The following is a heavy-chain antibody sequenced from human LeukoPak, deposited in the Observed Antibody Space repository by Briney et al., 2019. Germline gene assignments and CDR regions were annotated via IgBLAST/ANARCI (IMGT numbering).Heavy chain of an antibody. CDR2: ISSSSSYT. Sequence: SGGSLRLSCAASGFTFSDYYMSWIRQAPGKGLEWVSYISSSSSYTNYADSVKGRFTISRDNAKNSLYLQMNSLRAEDTAVYYCARRLTTGGFFDYWGQGTLVTGSS. J-gene: IGHJ4*02. D-gene: IGHD4-11*01. V-gene: IGHV3-11*06. CDR3: ARRLTTGGFFDY. CDR1: GFTFSDYY.